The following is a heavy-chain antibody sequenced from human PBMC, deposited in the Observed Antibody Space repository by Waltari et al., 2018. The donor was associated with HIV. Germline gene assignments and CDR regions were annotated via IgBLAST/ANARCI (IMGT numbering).Heavy chain of an antibody. D-gene: IGHD2-21*02. Sequence: QLQLQESGPGLVKPSETLSLTCTVSGDSISSSSYSWGWIRQPPGKGLEWIGSISYSGSTYYNPSLKSRVTISVDTSKNQFSLKLSSVTAADTAVYYCARRAVVVTAKGPFDPWGQGTLVTVS. V-gene: IGHV4-39*01. CDR2: ISYSGST. J-gene: IGHJ5*02. CDR1: GDSISSSSYS. CDR3: ARRAVVVTAKGPFDP.